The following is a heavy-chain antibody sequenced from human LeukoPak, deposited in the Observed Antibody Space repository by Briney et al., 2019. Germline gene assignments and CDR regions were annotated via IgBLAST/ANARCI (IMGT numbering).Heavy chain of an antibody. CDR3: ARSAAAPSLDY. D-gene: IGHD6-6*01. Sequence: PSETLSLTCAVYGGSFSGYYWSWIRQPPGKGLEWIGEINHSGSTNYNPSLKSRVTISVDTSKNQFSLQLNSVTPEDTAVYYCARSAAAPSLDYRGQGTPVTVSS. CDR1: GGSFSGYY. V-gene: IGHV4-34*01. J-gene: IGHJ4*02. CDR2: INHSGST.